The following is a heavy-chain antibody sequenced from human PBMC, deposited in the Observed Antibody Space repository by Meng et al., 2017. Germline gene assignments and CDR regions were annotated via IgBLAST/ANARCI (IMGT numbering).Heavy chain of an antibody. Sequence: EVERWWPGGGLVPPGGSPGLACAAAGSTFSSYAMSWVRQAPGKGLEWVSAIGGSGGSTYYADSVKGRFTISRDNAKNSLYLQMNSLRAEDTAVYYCASIKVDPWGQGTLVTVSS. CDR3: ASIKVDP. CDR2: IGGSGGST. CDR1: GSTFSSYA. V-gene: IGHV3-23*01. D-gene: IGHD1-14*01. J-gene: IGHJ5*02.